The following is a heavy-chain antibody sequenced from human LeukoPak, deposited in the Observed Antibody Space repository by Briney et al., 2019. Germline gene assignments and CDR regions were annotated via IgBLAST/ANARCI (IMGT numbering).Heavy chain of an antibody. D-gene: IGHD3-22*01. Sequence: GGSLRLSCAASGFTFSSYWMHWVRQAPGKGLVWVSRINSDGSSTSYADSVKGRFTISRDNAKNTLYLQMNSLRAEDTAVYYCARGRWGSSGYYPFDYWGQGTLVTVSS. CDR1: GFTFSSYW. CDR3: ARGRWGSSGYYPFDY. J-gene: IGHJ4*02. V-gene: IGHV3-74*01. CDR2: INSDGSST.